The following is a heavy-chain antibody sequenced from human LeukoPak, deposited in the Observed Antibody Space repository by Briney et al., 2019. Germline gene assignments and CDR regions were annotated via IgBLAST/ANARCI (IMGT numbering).Heavy chain of an antibody. Sequence: ASVKVSCKASGYTFSNYAISWVRQAPGQGLEWMGGIIPIFGTANYAQKFQGRVTITADKSTSTAYMELSSLRSEDTAVYYCARGTAMVVYYFDYWGQGTLVTVSS. CDR3: ARGTAMVVYYFDY. CDR1: GYTFSNYA. D-gene: IGHD5-18*01. CDR2: IIPIFGTA. V-gene: IGHV1-69*06. J-gene: IGHJ4*02.